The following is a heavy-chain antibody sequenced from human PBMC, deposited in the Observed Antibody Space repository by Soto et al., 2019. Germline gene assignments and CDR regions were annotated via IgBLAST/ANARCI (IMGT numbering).Heavy chain of an antibody. Sequence: SLRLSCAAFGFTVSDNYMSWVRQAPGKRLEWVSVIYSSGSTYYADSVKGRFTISRDNSKNTLYLQMNSLRAEDTAVYYCARDGPRRWSGYSFDYWGQGTLVTVSS. CDR3: ARDGPRRWSGYSFDY. CDR1: GFTVSDNY. CDR2: IYSSGST. D-gene: IGHD3-3*01. V-gene: IGHV3-66*03. J-gene: IGHJ4*02.